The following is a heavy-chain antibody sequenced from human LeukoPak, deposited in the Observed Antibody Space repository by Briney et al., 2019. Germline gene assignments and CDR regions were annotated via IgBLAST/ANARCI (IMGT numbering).Heavy chain of an antibody. D-gene: IGHD3-10*02. V-gene: IGHV3-33*01. CDR1: GYSFSTYA. CDR3: ARGILCSESYPDY. Sequence: PRGSLRLSCAASGYSFSTYAMHWVRQAPGKGLEWVALIWHDASDTFYTESVKGRFTISRDNSKNTVYLQMNSLGGEGTAVYYCARGILCSESYPDYWGQETLVTVSS. J-gene: IGHJ4*02. CDR2: IWHDASDT.